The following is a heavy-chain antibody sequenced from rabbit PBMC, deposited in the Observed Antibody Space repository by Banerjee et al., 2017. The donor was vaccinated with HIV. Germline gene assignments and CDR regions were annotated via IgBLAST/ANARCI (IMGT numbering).Heavy chain of an antibody. CDR3: VREDGGGGYIGL. D-gene: IGHD8-1*01. CDR1: GFSFSSSGY. CDR2: IHSGDGST. Sequence: QSLEESGGGLVKPGASLTLTCTASGFSFSSSGYVWWVRQAPGKGLEWIACIHSGDGSTHYASWAKGRFTISKTSSTTVTLRMTSLTVADTATYFCVREDGGGGYIGLWGQGTLVT. V-gene: IGHV1S40*01. J-gene: IGHJ4*01.